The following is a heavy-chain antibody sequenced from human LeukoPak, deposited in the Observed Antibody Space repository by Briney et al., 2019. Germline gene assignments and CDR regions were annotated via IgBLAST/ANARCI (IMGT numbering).Heavy chain of an antibody. J-gene: IGHJ4*02. CDR2: MNPNSGNT. V-gene: IGHV1-8*03. CDR3: ARLKTLGGVVVIASYYFDY. D-gene: IGHD2-21*01. Sequence: ASVKVSCKASGYTFTSYDINWVRQATGQGLEWMGWMNPNSGNTGYAQKFQGRVTITRNTSISTAYMELSSLRSEDTAVYYCARLKTLGGVVVIASYYFDYWGQGTLVTVSS. CDR1: GYTFTSYD.